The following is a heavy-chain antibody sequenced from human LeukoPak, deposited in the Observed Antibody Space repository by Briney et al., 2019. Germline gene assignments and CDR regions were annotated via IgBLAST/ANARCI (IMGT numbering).Heavy chain of an antibody. J-gene: IGHJ6*03. CDR2: ISWNSRVT. V-gene: IGHV3-9*01. CDR3: AKGGSSSYYMDV. Sequence: GGSLRLSCAASGFTFEDYAMHWVRQAPGKGLEWVSSISWNSRVTGYAGSVKGRFTISRDNAKNTLYLQMNSLRAEDTAVYYCAKGGSSSYYMDVWGKGTTVTVSS. D-gene: IGHD6-13*01. CDR1: GFTFEDYA.